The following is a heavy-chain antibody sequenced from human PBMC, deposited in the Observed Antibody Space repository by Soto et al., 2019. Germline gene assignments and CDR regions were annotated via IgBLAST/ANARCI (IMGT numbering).Heavy chain of an antibody. CDR1: GGSLSGYY. Sequence: QVQLQQWGAGLLKPSETLSLTCAVYGGSLSGYYWSWIRQPPGKGLEWIGEINRSGSTNYIPSLKSRVIISVDTSKNQFSLKLSSVTAADTAVYYCARGLLGGADTWGQGTLVTVSS. CDR3: ARGLLGGADT. J-gene: IGHJ5*02. CDR2: INRSGST. V-gene: IGHV4-34*01. D-gene: IGHD3-16*01.